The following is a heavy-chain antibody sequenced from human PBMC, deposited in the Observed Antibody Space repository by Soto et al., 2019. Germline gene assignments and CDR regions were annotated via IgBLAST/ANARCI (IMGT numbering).Heavy chain of an antibody. J-gene: IGHJ4*02. CDR1: SGSISSNY. Sequence: QVQLQESGPGLVKPSETLSLSCIVSSGSISSNYWSWIRQPPGKGLEWIGYIHYSGSTNYNPSLKSRATISVDTSKKQFSLRLSSVTAADTAVYYCARHFLAAGGMAYWGQGTLVTVSS. CDR3: ARHFLAAGGMAY. CDR2: IHYSGST. D-gene: IGHD6-13*01. V-gene: IGHV4-59*08.